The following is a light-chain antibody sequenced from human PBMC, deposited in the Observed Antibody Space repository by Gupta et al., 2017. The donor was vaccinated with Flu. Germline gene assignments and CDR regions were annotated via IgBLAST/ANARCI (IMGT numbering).Light chain of an antibody. Sequence: QSTQTQPAPVSGSPGQSITISCTGTSSDVGGYNYVSWYQQHPGKAPKLLIYEVSNRPSGVSNRFSGSKSGNTASLTISGLQAEDEADYYCSSYTSSSTPYVFGTGTKVTVL. CDR2: EVS. CDR1: SSDVGGYNY. V-gene: IGLV2-14*01. J-gene: IGLJ1*01. CDR3: SSYTSSSTPYV.